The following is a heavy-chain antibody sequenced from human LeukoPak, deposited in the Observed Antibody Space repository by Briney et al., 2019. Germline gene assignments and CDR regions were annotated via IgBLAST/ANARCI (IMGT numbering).Heavy chain of an antibody. D-gene: IGHD6-19*01. J-gene: IGHJ5*02. CDR1: GYTFTSYG. V-gene: IGHV1-2*02. CDR3: ARDPSLYSSGWYTVGGNWFDP. Sequence: ASVKVSCKASGYTFTSYGISWVRQAPGQGLEWMGWINPNSGGTNYAQKFQGRVTMTRDTSISTAYMELSGLRSDDTAVYYCARDPSLYSSGWYTVGGNWFDPWGQGTLVTVSS. CDR2: INPNSGGT.